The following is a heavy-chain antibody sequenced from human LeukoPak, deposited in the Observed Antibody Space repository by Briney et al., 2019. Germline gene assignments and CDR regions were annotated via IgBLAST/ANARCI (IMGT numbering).Heavy chain of an antibody. Sequence: SETLSLTCTVSGGSISSYYWSWIRQPPGKGLEWIGYIYYSGSTNYNPSLKSRVTISVDTSKNQFSLKLSSVTAADTAVYYCARDRGSSWPIDYWGQGTLVTVSS. CDR1: GGSISSYY. CDR2: IYYSGST. D-gene: IGHD6-13*01. CDR3: ARDRGSSWPIDY. J-gene: IGHJ4*02. V-gene: IGHV4-59*12.